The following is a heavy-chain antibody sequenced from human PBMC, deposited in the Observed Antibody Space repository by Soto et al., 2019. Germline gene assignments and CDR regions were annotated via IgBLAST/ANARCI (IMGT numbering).Heavy chain of an antibody. Sequence: SETLSLTCTVSGGSISSYYWSWIRQPPGKGLEWIGYIYYSGSTNYNPSLKSRVTISVDTSKNQFSLKLSSVTAADTAVYYCARGESYGSGRYYNCFEYWGRGTLVAVSS. J-gene: IGHJ4*02. CDR1: GGSISSYY. CDR3: ARGESYGSGRYYNCFEY. CDR2: IYYSGST. V-gene: IGHV4-59*12. D-gene: IGHD3-10*01.